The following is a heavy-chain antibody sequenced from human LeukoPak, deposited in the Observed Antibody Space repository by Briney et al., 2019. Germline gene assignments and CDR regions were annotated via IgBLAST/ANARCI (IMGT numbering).Heavy chain of an antibody. Sequence: SETLSLTCAVYGGSFSGYYWSWIRQPPGKGPEWIGEINHSGSTNYNPSLKSRVTISVDTSKNQFSLKLSSVTAADTAVYYCAIHIVVVPAANKKNWFDPWGQGTLVTVSS. CDR1: GGSFSGYY. CDR3: AIHIVVVPAANKKNWFDP. D-gene: IGHD2-2*01. V-gene: IGHV4-34*01. J-gene: IGHJ5*02. CDR2: INHSGST.